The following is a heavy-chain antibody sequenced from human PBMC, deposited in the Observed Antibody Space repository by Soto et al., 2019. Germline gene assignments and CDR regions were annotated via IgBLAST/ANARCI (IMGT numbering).Heavy chain of an antibody. V-gene: IGHV1-46*01. D-gene: IGHD2-21*01. J-gene: IGHJ4*01. CDR3: ARDLAAGDL. CDR2: INPTGGST. Sequence: ASVKVSCKASGYTFTSDGINWVRQAPGHGLEWMAKINPTGGSTNYAQKIRGRITLTMDTSTSTFYMELSSLSSKDTAVYYCARDLAAGDLWGRGTLVSVYS. CDR1: GYTFTSDG.